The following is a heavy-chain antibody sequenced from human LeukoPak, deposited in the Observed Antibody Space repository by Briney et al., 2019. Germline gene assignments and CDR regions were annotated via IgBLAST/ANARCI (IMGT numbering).Heavy chain of an antibody. CDR3: ARDDIAGTIDI. CDR2: IYYSGST. Sequence: RSSETLSLTCTVSGGSISSSSYYWGWIRQPPGKGLEWIGSIYYSGSTYYNPSLKSRVTISVDTSKNQFSLKLSSVTAADTAVYYCARDDIAGTIDIWGQGTMVTVSS. J-gene: IGHJ3*02. V-gene: IGHV4-39*07. CDR1: GGSISSSSYY. D-gene: IGHD1-7*01.